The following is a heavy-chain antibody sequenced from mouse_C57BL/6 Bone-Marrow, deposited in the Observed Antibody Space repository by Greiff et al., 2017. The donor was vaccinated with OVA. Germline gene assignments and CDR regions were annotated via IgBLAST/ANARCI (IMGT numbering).Heavy chain of an antibody. J-gene: IGHJ3*01. Sequence: VQLQQPGAELVMPGASVKLSCKASGYTFTSYWMHWVKQRPGQGLEWIGEIDPSDSYTNYNQKFKGKSTLTVDKSSSTAYMQLSSLTSEDSAVXYCARSKEVYYDYPFAYWGQGTLVTVSA. D-gene: IGHD2-4*01. CDR3: ARSKEVYYDYPFAY. CDR1: GYTFTSYW. V-gene: IGHV1-69*01. CDR2: IDPSDSYT.